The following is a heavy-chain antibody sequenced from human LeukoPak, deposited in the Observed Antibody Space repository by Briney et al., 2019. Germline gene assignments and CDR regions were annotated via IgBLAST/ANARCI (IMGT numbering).Heavy chain of an antibody. CDR3: ARDRSEVSFDY. J-gene: IGHJ4*02. CDR1: GYTFTGYY. Sequence: ASVKVSCKASGYTFTGYYMHWVRQAPGQGLEWMGRINPNSGGTNYAQKFQGRVIMTRDTSISTAYMELSRLRSDDTAVYYCARDRSEVSFDYWGQGTLVTVSS. V-gene: IGHV1-2*06. CDR2: INPNSGGT.